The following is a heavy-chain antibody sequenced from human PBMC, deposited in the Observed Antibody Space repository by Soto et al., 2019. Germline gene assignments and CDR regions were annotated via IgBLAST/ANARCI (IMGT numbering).Heavy chain of an antibody. D-gene: IGHD2-2*02. CDR3: ARGPAAIFYYYYMDV. V-gene: IGHV4-34*01. J-gene: IGHJ6*03. CDR2: INHSGST. CDR1: GGSFSGYY. Sequence: PSETLSLTCAVYGGSFSGYYWSWIRQPPGKGLEWIGEINHSGSTNYNPSLKGRVTISVDTSKNQFSLKLSSVTAADTAVYYCARGPAAIFYYYYMDVWGKGTTVTVSS.